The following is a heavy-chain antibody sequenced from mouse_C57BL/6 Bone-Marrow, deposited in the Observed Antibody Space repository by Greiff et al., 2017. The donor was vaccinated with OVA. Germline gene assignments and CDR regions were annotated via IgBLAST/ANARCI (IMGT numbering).Heavy chain of an antibody. D-gene: IGHD2-1*01. Sequence: QVQLQQPGAELVRPGSSVKLSCKASGYTFTSYWMDWVKQRPGQGLEWIGNIYPSDSETHYNQKFKDKATLTVDKSSSTAYMQLSSLTSEDSAVYYCARGGYYGNDWGQGTTLTVSS. CDR3: ARGGYYGND. CDR2: IYPSDSET. CDR1: GYTFTSYW. J-gene: IGHJ2*01. V-gene: IGHV1-61*01.